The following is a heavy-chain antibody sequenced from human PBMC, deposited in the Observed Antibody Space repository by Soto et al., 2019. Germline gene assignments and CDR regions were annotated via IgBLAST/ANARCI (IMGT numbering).Heavy chain of an antibody. CDR1: RFTFSAVY. CDR3: ARDRGAVTGQYFDY. V-gene: IGHV3-11*05. CDR2: ISSSGTST. J-gene: IGHJ4*02. Sequence: PGGSLRLSCAASRFTFSAVYMSWIRQAPNKGLEYISYISSSGTSTNYADSVKGRFTISRDNAKNSLYLQMNSLRAEDTAVYYCARDRGAVTGQYFDYWGQGALVTVSS. D-gene: IGHD6-19*01.